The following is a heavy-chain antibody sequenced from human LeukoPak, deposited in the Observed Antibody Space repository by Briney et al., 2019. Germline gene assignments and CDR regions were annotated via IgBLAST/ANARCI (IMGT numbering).Heavy chain of an antibody. CDR2: INPSGGST. CDR3: ARGFGDSSGYSLYYYYYMDV. V-gene: IGHV1-46*01. J-gene: IGHJ6*03. CDR1: GYTFTSYY. Sequence: GASVKVSCKASGYTFTSYYMHWVRQAPGQGLEWMGIINPSGGSTSYAQKFQGRVTMTRDMSTSTVYMELSSLRSEDTAVYYCARGFGDSSGYSLYYYYYMDVWGKGTTVTVSS. D-gene: IGHD3-22*01.